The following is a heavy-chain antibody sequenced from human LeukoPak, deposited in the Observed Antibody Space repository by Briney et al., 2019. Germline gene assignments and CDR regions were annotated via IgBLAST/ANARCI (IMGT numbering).Heavy chain of an antibody. CDR1: GYTFTGYY. Sequence: GASVTVSCKASGYTFTGYYMHWVRQAPGQGLGLMGWINPNSGGTNYAQKFQGRVTMTRDTSISTAYMELSRLRSDDTAVYYCARDLMGIAYRGAFYYWGQGALVTVSS. D-gene: IGHD6-13*01. CDR2: INPNSGGT. V-gene: IGHV1-2*02. CDR3: ARDLMGIAYRGAFYY. J-gene: IGHJ4*02.